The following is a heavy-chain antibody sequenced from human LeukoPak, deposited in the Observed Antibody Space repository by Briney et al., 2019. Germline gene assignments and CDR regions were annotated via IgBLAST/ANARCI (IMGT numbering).Heavy chain of an antibody. Sequence: SVKVSCKASGGTFSSYAISWVRQAPGQGLEWMGRIIPILGIANYAQKFQGRVTITTDESTSTAYMELSSLRSEDTAVYYCARDPMGPMAHDAFDIWGQGTMVTVSS. D-gene: IGHD3-10*01. CDR3: ARDPMGPMAHDAFDI. V-gene: IGHV1-69*04. CDR2: IIPILGIA. J-gene: IGHJ3*02. CDR1: GGTFSSYA.